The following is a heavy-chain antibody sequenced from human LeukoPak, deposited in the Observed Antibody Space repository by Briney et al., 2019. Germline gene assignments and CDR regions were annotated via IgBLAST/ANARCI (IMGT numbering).Heavy chain of an antibody. CDR1: GGSISSYY. D-gene: IGHD6-13*01. V-gene: IGHV4-59*01. CDR2: MYYRGST. Sequence: PSEPLSLTCTVSGGSISSYYWSWIPQPPGRGGEWGGYMYYRGSTNYNPSLKSRVTISVDTSKNQFSLKLSTVTAADTAVYYCARGLYSSSWYSSWYLSVFDYWGQGTLVTVSS. CDR3: ARGLYSSSWYSSWYLSVFDY. J-gene: IGHJ4*02.